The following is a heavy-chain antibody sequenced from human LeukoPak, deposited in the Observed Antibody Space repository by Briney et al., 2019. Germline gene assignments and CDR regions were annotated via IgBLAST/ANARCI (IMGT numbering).Heavy chain of an antibody. Sequence: ASVKVSCKASGYTFTNYGISWARQAPGQGLEWMGWISAYNVNTNNAQKLQGRVTMTTDTSTTTAYMELRSLRSDDTAVYYCARVPCSSINCYYYYGMDVWGQGTTVTVSS. CDR1: GYTFTNYG. CDR3: ARVPCSSINCYYYYGMDV. D-gene: IGHD2-2*01. V-gene: IGHV1-18*01. CDR2: ISAYNVNT. J-gene: IGHJ6*02.